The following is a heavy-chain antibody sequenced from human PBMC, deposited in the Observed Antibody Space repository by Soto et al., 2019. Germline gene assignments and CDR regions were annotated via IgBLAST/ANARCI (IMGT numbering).Heavy chain of an antibody. CDR3: TLSYGDSYYYYYGMDV. V-gene: IGHV5-51*01. CDR1: GFSFSRYT. J-gene: IGHJ6*02. D-gene: IGHD4-17*01. CDR2: IHPGDSDT. Sequence: PGESLKISCVGSGFSFSRYTVGWVRQVPGKGLEWMGVIHPGDSDTRYSPSFQGQVTISADKSISTAYLQWSSLKASDTAMYYCTLSYGDSYYYYYGMDVWGHGTTVTVSS.